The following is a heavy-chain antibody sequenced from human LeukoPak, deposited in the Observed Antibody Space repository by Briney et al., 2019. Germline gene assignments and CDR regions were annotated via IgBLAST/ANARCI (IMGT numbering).Heavy chain of an antibody. D-gene: IGHD4-23*01. Sequence: PGGSLRLSCAASGFTFSSYWMSWVRQAPGKGLEWVANIKQDGSEKYYVDSVKGRFTISRDNAKNSLYLQMNSLRAEDTAVYYCAKASGRWYLDYWGQGTLVTVSS. CDR1: GFTFSSYW. CDR3: AKASGRWYLDY. J-gene: IGHJ4*02. CDR2: IKQDGSEK. V-gene: IGHV3-7*03.